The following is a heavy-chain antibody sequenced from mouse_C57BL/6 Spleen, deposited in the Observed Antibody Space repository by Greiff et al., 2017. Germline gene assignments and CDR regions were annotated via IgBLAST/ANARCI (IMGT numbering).Heavy chain of an antibody. CDR2: IDPEGGDT. J-gene: IGHJ3*01. V-gene: IGHV14-1*01. D-gene: IGHD2-1*01. CDR1: GFNFTDYC. Sequence: EVQLQQSGAELVRPGASVKLSCTASGFNFTDYCMHWVKQRPGQGLEWIGRIDPEGGDTEYAAKFQGKATMTADKSSNTAYLQLSSLTSEDTAVYYCTSGGKAFAYWGQGTLVTVSA. CDR3: TSGGKAFAY.